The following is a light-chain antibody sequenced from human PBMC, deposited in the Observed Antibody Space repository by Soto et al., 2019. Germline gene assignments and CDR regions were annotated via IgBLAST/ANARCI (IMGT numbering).Light chain of an antibody. CDR3: MQALQTPIT. V-gene: IGKV2-28*01. CDR1: QSLLHSNGYNY. Sequence: DTVMTQSPLSLPVTPGEPASISCRSSQSLLHSNGYNYLDWYLQKPGQSPQLLIYSGSNRASGVPDRFSGSGSGTDFTLKISRVEAEDVGVYYCMQALQTPITFGQGTRLEIK. CDR2: SGS. J-gene: IGKJ5*01.